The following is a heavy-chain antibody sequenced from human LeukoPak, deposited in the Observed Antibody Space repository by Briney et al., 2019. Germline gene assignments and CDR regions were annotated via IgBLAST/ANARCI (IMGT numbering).Heavy chain of an antibody. CDR3: ATRFTPGIAVIKAPS. D-gene: IGHD6-13*01. V-gene: IGHV3-30*03. CDR1: GITSSSYG. Sequence: GGSLRLSCAASGITSSSYGMHWVRQAPGKGLEWVAIISYDGGDRYYADSVKGRFTISRDNSKNTLYLQMNSLRPEDTAVYYCATRFTPGIAVIKAPSWGQGTLVTVSS. J-gene: IGHJ5*02. CDR2: ISYDGGDR.